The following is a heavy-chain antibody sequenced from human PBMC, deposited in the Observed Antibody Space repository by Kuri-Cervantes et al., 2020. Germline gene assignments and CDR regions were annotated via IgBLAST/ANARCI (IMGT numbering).Heavy chain of an antibody. J-gene: IGHJ4*02. CDR1: GFTFSSYA. V-gene: IGHV3-23*01. Sequence: GESLKISCAASGFTFSSYAMSWVRQAPGKGLEWVSAISGSGGSTYYADSVKGRFTISRDNSKNTLYLQMNSLRAEDTAVYYCSGGSGSYRGTGDYWGQGTLVTVSS. D-gene: IGHD3-10*01. CDR2: ISGSGGST. CDR3: SGGSGSYRGTGDY.